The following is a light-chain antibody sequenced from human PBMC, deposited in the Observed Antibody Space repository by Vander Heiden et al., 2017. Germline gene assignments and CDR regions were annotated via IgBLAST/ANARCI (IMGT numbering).Light chain of an antibody. J-gene: IGLJ3*02. CDR1: RSNIGAGYD. CDR2: GNN. CDR3: QSYDSSLSAV. Sequence: QSVLTQPPSVPGAPGQRVTISCTGSRSNIGAGYDVHWYQQLPGTAPKLLIYGNNDRPSGVPDRFSGSKSGTSASLAITGLQAEDEADYYCQSYDSSLSAVFGGGTKLTVL. V-gene: IGLV1-40*01.